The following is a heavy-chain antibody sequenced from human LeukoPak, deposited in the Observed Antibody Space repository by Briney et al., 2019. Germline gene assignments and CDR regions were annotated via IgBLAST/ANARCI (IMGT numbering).Heavy chain of an antibody. CDR1: GYTFTNNY. V-gene: IGHV1-46*01. J-gene: IGHJ4*02. CDR2: IYPRDGST. Sequence: ASVNVSCKASGYTFTNNYLHWVRQAPGQGLEWMGMIYPRDGSTSYAQNFQGRVTVTRDTSTTTVHMELRGLRSEDTAVYYCARDQEGFDYWGQGTVVTVSS. CDR3: ARDQEGFDY.